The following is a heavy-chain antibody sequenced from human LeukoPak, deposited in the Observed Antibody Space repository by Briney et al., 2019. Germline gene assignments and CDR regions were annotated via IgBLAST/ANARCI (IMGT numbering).Heavy chain of an antibody. V-gene: IGHV4-61*02. CDR1: GGSISSGGYY. D-gene: IGHD2-21*01. Sequence: SETLSLTCTVSGGSISSGGYYWSWIRQPAGKGLEWIGRIYTSGSTDYNPSLNSRVTISIDTSKNQFSLKLSPVTAADTAVYYCARGRCGGDCYDYWGQGTLVTVSS. CDR3: ARGRCGGDCYDY. J-gene: IGHJ4*02. CDR2: IYTSGST.